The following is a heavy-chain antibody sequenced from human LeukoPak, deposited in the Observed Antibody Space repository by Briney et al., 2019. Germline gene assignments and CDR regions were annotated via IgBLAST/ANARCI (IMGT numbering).Heavy chain of an antibody. J-gene: IGHJ4*02. CDR3: SSGPIAFCSGSYYKGFDY. Sequence: ASVKVSCKASGYRLPSSGSILLQLAPGQGLEWMGWINTNNGDTNYAQKLQGRVTMTTDTSTSTAYMELRSLPSDGTAVYSSSSGPIAFCSGSYYKGFDYWGQGTLVTVSS. V-gene: IGHV1-18*01. D-gene: IGHD3-10*02. CDR1: GYRLPSSG. CDR2: INTNNGDT.